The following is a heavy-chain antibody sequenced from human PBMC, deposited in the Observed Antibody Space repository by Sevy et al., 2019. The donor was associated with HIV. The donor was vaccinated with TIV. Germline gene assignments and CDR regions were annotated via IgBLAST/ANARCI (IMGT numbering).Heavy chain of an antibody. CDR3: AVALGGYSYGGEVLDM. Sequence: GGSLRLSCTASRFIFSHYGMHWVRRAPGKGLEWVAVIWPDGGTKFYADPVKGRFTISRDNSKNTVDLQMFSLRAEDTAIYFFAVALGGYSYGGEVLDMWGQGTMVTVSS. CDR2: IWPDGGTK. CDR1: RFIFSHYG. J-gene: IGHJ3*02. D-gene: IGHD5-12*01. V-gene: IGHV3-33*01.